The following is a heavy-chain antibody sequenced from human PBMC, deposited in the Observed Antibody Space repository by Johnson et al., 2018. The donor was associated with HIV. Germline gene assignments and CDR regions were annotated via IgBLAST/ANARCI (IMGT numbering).Heavy chain of an antibody. Sequence: QMQLVESGGGVVRPGGSLRLSCAASGFAFHDRGMSWVRQAPGKGLEWVAVISYDGGNKYYADSVKGRFTISRDNSKNTLYLQMNSLRAEDTAVYYCAKWSIVGATFSDAFDIWGQGTMVTVSS. D-gene: IGHD1-26*01. V-gene: IGHV3-30*18. CDR3: AKWSIVGATFSDAFDI. J-gene: IGHJ3*02. CDR1: GFAFHDRG. CDR2: ISYDGGNK.